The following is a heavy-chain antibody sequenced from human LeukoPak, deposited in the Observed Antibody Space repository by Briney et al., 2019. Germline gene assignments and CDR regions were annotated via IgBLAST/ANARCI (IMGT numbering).Heavy chain of an antibody. V-gene: IGHV1-69*04. Sequence: GASVKVSCKASGGTFSSYAISWVRQAPGQGLEWMGRIIPILGIANYAQKFQGRVTITADKSTSTAYMELSSLRSEDTAVYYCARVGGRAAAGLDXWXQGTLVTVSS. D-gene: IGHD6-13*01. CDR3: ARVGGRAAAGLDX. CDR1: GGTFSSYA. CDR2: IIPILGIA. J-gene: IGHJ4*02.